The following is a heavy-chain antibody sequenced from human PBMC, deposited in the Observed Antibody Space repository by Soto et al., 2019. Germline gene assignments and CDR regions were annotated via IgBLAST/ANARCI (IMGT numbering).Heavy chain of an antibody. CDR1: GYTFTSYD. V-gene: IGHV1-8*01. J-gene: IGHJ6*02. CDR2: MNPNSGNT. Sequence: ASVKVSCKASGYTFTSYDINWVRQATGQELEWMGWMNPNSGNTGYAQKFQGRVTMTRNTSISTAYMELSSLRSDDTAMYYCARGGFYDSSGGRNYYYYGKTVWGRGTTGTVSS. D-gene: IGHD3-22*01. CDR3: ARGGFYDSSGGRNYYYYGKTV.